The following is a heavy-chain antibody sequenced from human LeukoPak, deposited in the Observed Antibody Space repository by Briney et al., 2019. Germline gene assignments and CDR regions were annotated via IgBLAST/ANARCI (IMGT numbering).Heavy chain of an antibody. V-gene: IGHV3-23*01. J-gene: IGHJ6*03. D-gene: IGHD3-3*01. CDR2: ISGSGGST. Sequence: PGGSLRLSCAAPGFTFSSYAMSWVRQAPGKGLEWVSAISGSGGSTYYADSVKGRFTISRDNSKNTLYLQMNSLRAEDTAVYYCAKTKGRDFWSGYTRYYYYYMDVWGKGTTVTVSS. CDR3: AKTKGRDFWSGYTRYYYYYMDV. CDR1: GFTFSSYA.